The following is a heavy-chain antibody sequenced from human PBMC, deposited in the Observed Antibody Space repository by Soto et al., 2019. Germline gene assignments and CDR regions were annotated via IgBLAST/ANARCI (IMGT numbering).Heavy chain of an antibody. J-gene: IGHJ4*02. CDR1: GFTFSNYG. Sequence: GGSLRLSCAASGFTFSNYGMHWVRQAPGKGLEWVAVILYDGTNKYYADSVKGRFTISRDNSKNTLYLQMNSLRAEDTAVYYCTKPLYGGTNDYFDYWGQGTLVTVSS. D-gene: IGHD4-17*01. CDR2: ILYDGTNK. CDR3: TKPLYGGTNDYFDY. V-gene: IGHV3-30*18.